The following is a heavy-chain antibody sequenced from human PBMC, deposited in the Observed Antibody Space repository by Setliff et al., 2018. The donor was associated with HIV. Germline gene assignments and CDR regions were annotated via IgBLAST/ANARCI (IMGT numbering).Heavy chain of an antibody. CDR3: ARGNDYYDGSGYFPPDY. J-gene: IGHJ4*02. V-gene: IGHV4-38-2*02. Sequence: SSETLSLTCTVSGYSISSGYYWGWIRQPPGKGLEWIGSIYHSGSTHYNPSLKSRVTISVDTSKNQFSLKLSSVTAADTAVYYCARGNDYYDGSGYFPPDYWGQGTLVTVSS. D-gene: IGHD3-22*01. CDR1: GYSISSGYY. CDR2: IYHSGST.